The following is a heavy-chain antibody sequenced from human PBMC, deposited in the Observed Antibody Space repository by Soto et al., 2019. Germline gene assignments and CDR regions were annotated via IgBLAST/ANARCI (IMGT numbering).Heavy chain of an antibody. CDR3: ARGSSDIVVVVAALYHYYYGMDV. J-gene: IGHJ6*02. V-gene: IGHV1-69*13. CDR2: IIPIFGTA. CDR1: GGTFSSYA. D-gene: IGHD2-15*01. Sequence: SVKVSCKASGGTFSSYAISWVRQAPGQGLEWMGGIIPIFGTANYAQKFQGRVTITADESTSIAYMERSSLRSEDTAVYYCARGSSDIVVVVAALYHYYYGMDVWGQGTTVTVSS.